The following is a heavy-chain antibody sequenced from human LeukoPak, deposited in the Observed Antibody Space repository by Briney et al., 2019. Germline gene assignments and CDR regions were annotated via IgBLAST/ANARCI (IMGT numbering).Heavy chain of an antibody. CDR2: ISGSGGST. CDR1: GFTFSSYA. V-gene: IGHV3-23*01. Sequence: GGSLRLSCAASGFTFSSYAMSWVRQAPGKGLEWVSAISGSGGSTYYADSVKGRFTISRDNSKNTLYLQMNSLRAEDTAVYYCAKDPGATGSGKGFDYWGQGTLVTVSS. D-gene: IGHD3-9*01. J-gene: IGHJ4*02. CDR3: AKDPGATGSGKGFDY.